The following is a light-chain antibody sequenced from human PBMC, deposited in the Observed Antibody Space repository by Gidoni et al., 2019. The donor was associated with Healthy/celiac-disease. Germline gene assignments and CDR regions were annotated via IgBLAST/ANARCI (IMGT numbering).Light chain of an antibody. CDR2: DAT. V-gene: IGKV3-11*01. CDR3: QQRSNLPSLYT. J-gene: IGKJ2*01. CDR1: QSVSSY. Sequence: EIALTQSPATLSLSPGERATLSCRASQSVSSYLAWYQQKPGQAPRLLSYDATNRATGIPARFSGSVSGKDLTLTSRRLEAEDFAVYYCQQRSNLPSLYTFXQXTKLEIK.